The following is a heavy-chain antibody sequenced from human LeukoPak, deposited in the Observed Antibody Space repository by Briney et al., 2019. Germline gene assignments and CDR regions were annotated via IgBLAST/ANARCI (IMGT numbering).Heavy chain of an antibody. V-gene: IGHV3-7*01. CDR2: IKQDGSEK. J-gene: IGHJ4*02. Sequence: PGGSLRLSCAASGFTFSSYAMSWVRQAPGKGLEWVANIKQDGSEKYYVDSVKGRFTISRDNAKNSLYLQMNSLRAEDTAVYYCARVTRGITMVRGVIMAFDYWGQGTPVTVSS. CDR1: GFTFSSYA. D-gene: IGHD3-10*01. CDR3: ARVTRGITMVRGVIMAFDY.